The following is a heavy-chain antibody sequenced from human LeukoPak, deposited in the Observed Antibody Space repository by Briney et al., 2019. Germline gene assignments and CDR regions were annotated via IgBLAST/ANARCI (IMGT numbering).Heavy chain of an antibody. CDR3: AKDPRGRIGLFDY. J-gene: IGHJ4*02. Sequence: GGSLRLSCAASGFSFSSYAMSWVRQAPGKGLEWVSAISGSGGSTYYADSVKGRFTISRDNSKNTLYLQMNSLRAEDTAVYYCAKDPRGRIGLFDYWGQGTLVTVSS. V-gene: IGHV3-23*01. D-gene: IGHD3-16*01. CDR2: ISGSGGST. CDR1: GFSFSSYA.